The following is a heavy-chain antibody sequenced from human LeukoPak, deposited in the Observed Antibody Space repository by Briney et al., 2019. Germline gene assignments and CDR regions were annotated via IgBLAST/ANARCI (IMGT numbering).Heavy chain of an antibody. D-gene: IGHD5-24*01. J-gene: IGHJ5*02. CDR1: GGSFSGYY. CDR3: ARRIRYGYTPGDH. CDR2: INHSGST. Sequence: KSSETLSLTCAVYGGSFSGYYWSWIRQPPGNGLEWIGEINHSGSTNYNPSLKSRVTISVDTSKNQFSLKLSSVTAADTAVYYCARRIRYGYTPGDHWGQGTLVTVSS. V-gene: IGHV4-34*01.